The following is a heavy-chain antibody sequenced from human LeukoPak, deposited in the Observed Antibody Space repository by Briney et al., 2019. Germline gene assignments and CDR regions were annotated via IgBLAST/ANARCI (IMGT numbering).Heavy chain of an antibody. CDR1: GGXISSGDFY. CDR3: ARAHITMVRGVRIYYFDY. V-gene: IGHV4-31*03. CDR2: IYYSGTT. D-gene: IGHD3-10*01. J-gene: IGHJ4*02. Sequence: SETLSLTCTVSGGXISSGDFYWSWIRQHPGKGLEWIGYIYYSGTTYYSPSLKSRVTISLDTTKNQFSLKLSSVTAADTAVYYCARAHITMVRGVRIYYFDYWGQGNLVTVSS.